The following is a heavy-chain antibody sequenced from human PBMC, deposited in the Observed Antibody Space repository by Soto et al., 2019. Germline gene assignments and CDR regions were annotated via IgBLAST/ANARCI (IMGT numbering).Heavy chain of an antibody. V-gene: IGHV1-69*01. CDR1: GGTFSSYA. D-gene: IGHD5-18*01. J-gene: IGHJ6*02. Sequence: QMQLVQSGAEVKKPGSSVKVSCKASGGTFSSYAISWVRQAPGQGLEWMGGIIPIFGTANYAQKFQGRVTITADESTSTAYMELSSLRSEDTAVYYCAREGTAMSPVNYGMDVWGQGTTVTVSS. CDR3: AREGTAMSPVNYGMDV. CDR2: IIPIFGTA.